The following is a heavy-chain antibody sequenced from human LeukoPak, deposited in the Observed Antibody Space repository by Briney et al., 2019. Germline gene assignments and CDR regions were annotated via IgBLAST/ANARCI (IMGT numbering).Heavy chain of an antibody. CDR1: GYTFTNYW. Sequence: NHGESLKISCKGAGYTFTNYWIGWVRQMPGKGLEWMGIIYPGDSDTKYSPSFQGQVTISADKSISTASLQWRSLKASDTAIYYCARPFSGTNPMDVWGQGTTVIVSS. D-gene: IGHD1-7*01. CDR3: ARPFSGTNPMDV. CDR2: IYPGDSDT. V-gene: IGHV5-51*01. J-gene: IGHJ6*02.